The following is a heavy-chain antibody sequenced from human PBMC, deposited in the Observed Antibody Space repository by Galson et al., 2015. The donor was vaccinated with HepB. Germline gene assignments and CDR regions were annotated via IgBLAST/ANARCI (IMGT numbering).Heavy chain of an antibody. V-gene: IGHV3-23*01. Sequence: SLRLSCAASGFTFSSYAMSWVRQAPGKGLEWVSAISGSGGSTYYADSVKGRFTISRDNSKNTLYLQMNSLRAEDTAVYYCAKVGRGVGYSGSSNFDYWGQGTLVTVSS. D-gene: IGHD1-26*01. CDR1: GFTFSSYA. J-gene: IGHJ4*02. CDR2: ISGSGGST. CDR3: AKVGRGVGYSGSSNFDY.